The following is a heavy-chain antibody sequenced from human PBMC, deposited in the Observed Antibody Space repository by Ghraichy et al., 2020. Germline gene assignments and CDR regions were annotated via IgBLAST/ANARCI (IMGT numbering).Heavy chain of an antibody. Sequence: GGSLILSCAASGFTFSDYYMSWIRQAPGKGLEWVSYISSSGSTTHYADSVKGRFTISRDNAKNSLYLQMNSLRAEDTAVYYCARSSAQPYFYGMDVWGQGTTVTVSS. V-gene: IGHV3-11*01. CDR3: ARSSAQPYFYGMDV. D-gene: IGHD3-22*01. CDR2: ISSSGSTT. CDR1: GFTFSDYY. J-gene: IGHJ6*02.